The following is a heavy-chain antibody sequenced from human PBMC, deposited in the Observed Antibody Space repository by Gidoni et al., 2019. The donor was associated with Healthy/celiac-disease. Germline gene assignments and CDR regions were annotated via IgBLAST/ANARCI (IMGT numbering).Heavy chain of an antibody. J-gene: IGHJ6*02. D-gene: IGHD2-2*01. CDR1: GFTFDDYA. Sequence: EVQLVESGGGLVQPGRSLRLSCAASGFTFDDYAMHWVRQAPGKGLEWGSGISWNSGSICYADSVKGRFTISRDNAKNSLYLQMNSLRAEDTALYYCAKDRDCSSTSCYADYYYYGMDVWGQGTTVTVSS. CDR3: AKDRDCSSTSCYADYYYYGMDV. V-gene: IGHV3-9*01. CDR2: ISWNSGSI.